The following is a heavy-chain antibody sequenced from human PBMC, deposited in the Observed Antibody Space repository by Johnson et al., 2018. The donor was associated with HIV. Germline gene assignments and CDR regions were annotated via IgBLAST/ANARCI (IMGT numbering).Heavy chain of an antibody. CDR1: GFTFSSYA. CDR2: ISSSGSTI. Sequence: DVQVVESGGGLVQPGGSLRLSCAASGFTFSSYAMHWVRQAPGKGLEWVSYISSSGSTIYYADSVRGRFTISRDNAKNSLYLQMNSLRAEDTAVYYCAREVPEVAFDIWGQGTMVTVSS. V-gene: IGHV3-48*04. CDR3: AREVPEVAFDI. J-gene: IGHJ3*02. D-gene: IGHD4/OR15-4a*01.